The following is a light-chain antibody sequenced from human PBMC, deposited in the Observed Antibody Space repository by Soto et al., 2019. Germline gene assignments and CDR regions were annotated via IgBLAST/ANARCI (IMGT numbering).Light chain of an antibody. CDR3: QQYNNWHAIT. CDR2: GAS. V-gene: IGKV3D-15*01. J-gene: IGKJ5*01. Sequence: EILLTQSPATLSVSPGERATLSCRAGQSVSSNLAWYQQKPGQAPRLIIYGASTRANGIPARFSGSGSGTEFTLTISSLQSEDFAVYYCQQYNNWHAITFGQGTRLEIK. CDR1: QSVSSN.